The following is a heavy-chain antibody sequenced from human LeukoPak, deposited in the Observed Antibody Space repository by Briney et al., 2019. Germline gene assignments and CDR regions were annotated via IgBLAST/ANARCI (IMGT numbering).Heavy chain of an antibody. J-gene: IGHJ4*02. CDR2: MYYSGST. Sequence: SETLSLTCTVSGASISSNNNYWGWIRQTPGKGLEWIGSMYYSGSTYYNPSLKSRVTISVDTSKNQFSLKLSSVTAADTAVYYCASRSSSGGDYWGQGTLVTVSS. D-gene: IGHD6-6*01. CDR1: GASISSNNNY. CDR3: ASRSSSGGDY. V-gene: IGHV4-39*01.